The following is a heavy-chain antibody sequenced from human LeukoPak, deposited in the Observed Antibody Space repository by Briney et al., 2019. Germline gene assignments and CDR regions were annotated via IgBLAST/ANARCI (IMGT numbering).Heavy chain of an antibody. V-gene: IGHV3-21*01. CDR3: ARVVWSRRAVGGPDSGYDYYYYYGMDV. J-gene: IGHJ6*02. CDR2: ISSSSSYI. D-gene: IGHD5-12*01. Sequence: GGSLRLSCAASGFTFSSYSMNWVRQAPGKGLEWVSSISSSSSYIYYADSVKGRFTISRDNAKNSLYLQMNSLRAEDTAVYYCARVVWSRRAVGGPDSGYDYYYYYGMDVWGQGTTATVSS. CDR1: GFTFSSYS.